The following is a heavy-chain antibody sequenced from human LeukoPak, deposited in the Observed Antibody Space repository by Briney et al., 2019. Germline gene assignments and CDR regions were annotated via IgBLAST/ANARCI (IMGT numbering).Heavy chain of an antibody. V-gene: IGHV4-59*05. CDR2: INYSGHT. CDR3: ARRRKDLNWFDP. CDR1: GFTFSSYA. Sequence: KSGGSLRLSCAASGFTFSSYAMSWVRQSPGKGLEWITLINYSGHTFYNPSLRSRVTISVDMPKNQFSLNLNSVTAADTAVYYCARRRKDLNWFDPWGQGTLVTVSS. J-gene: IGHJ5*02.